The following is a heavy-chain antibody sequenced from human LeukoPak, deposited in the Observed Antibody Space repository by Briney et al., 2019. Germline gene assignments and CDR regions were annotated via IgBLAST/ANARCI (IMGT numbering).Heavy chain of an antibody. V-gene: IGHV3-23*01. Sequence: GGSLRVYCAASGFTFSSYAMSWVRQAPGKGLEWVSAISGSGGSTYYADSVKGRFTISRDNARNSLFLQMNSLRAEDTAVYFCTTDSGAGRPFDYWGQGTLVTVSS. D-gene: IGHD6-6*01. CDR1: GFTFSSYA. CDR3: TTDSGAGRPFDY. J-gene: IGHJ4*02. CDR2: ISGSGGST.